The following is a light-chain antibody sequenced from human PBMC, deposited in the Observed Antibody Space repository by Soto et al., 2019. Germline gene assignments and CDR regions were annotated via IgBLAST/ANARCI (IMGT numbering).Light chain of an antibody. Sequence: QSVLTQPPSVSGTPGQTVSISCSGSNSNIVSNYVYWYRQLPGAGPKLLIFRNSQRPSDTPARFSASTSGNSASLAISGLRSGDGGDYYCSAWDDHPRGVLFGGGTKLTVL. CDR1: NSNIVSNY. V-gene: IGLV1-47*02. J-gene: IGLJ2*01. CDR3: SAWDDHPRGVL. CDR2: RNS.